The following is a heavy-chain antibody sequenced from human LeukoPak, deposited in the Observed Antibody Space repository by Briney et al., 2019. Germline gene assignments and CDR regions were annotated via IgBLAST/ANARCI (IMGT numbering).Heavy chain of an antibody. CDR1: GYTFTSYG. V-gene: IGHV1-18*01. J-gene: IGHJ4*02. D-gene: IGHD3-10*01. CDR2: ISAYNGNT. CDR3: ARDGEASTRVYNF. Sequence: GASVKVSCKTAGYTFTSYGINWVRQAPGQGLEWMGWISAYNGNTNYAQKVQGRVTMTTDTSTSTAYMELRSLRSDDTAVYYCARDGEASTRVYNFWGQGTLVTVSS.